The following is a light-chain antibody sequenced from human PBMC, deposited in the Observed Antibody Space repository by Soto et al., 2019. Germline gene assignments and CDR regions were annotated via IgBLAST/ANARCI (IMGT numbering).Light chain of an antibody. Sequence: EVALTQSPGTLSLSPGERATLSCRASQSVSRYLAWFQHKPGQAPRVLIYSASTRATGIPDRFSGSGSGTDFTLTISRLEPEDFAVYYFQHYAGSPWTFGQGTKVEIK. J-gene: IGKJ1*01. CDR1: QSVSRY. CDR2: SAS. V-gene: IGKV3-20*01. CDR3: QHYAGSPWT.